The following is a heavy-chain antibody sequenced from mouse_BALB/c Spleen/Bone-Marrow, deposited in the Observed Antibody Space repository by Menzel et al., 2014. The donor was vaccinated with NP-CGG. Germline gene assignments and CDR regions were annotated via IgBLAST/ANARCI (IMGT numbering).Heavy chain of an antibody. CDR3: TREGDSPFAY. J-gene: IGHJ3*01. Sequence: VKLVESGAELVKPGASVKLSCKASGYTFXSYYMYWVKQRPGQGLEWIGEINPSNGGTNLNEKFKSKATLTVDKSSSTAYMQLSSLTSEDSAVYYCTREGDSPFAYWGQGTLVTVSA. V-gene: IGHV1S81*02. CDR1: GYTFXSYY. D-gene: IGHD2-13*01. CDR2: INPSNGGT.